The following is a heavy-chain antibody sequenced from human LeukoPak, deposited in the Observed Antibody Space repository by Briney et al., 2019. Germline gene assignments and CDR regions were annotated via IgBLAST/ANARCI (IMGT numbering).Heavy chain of an antibody. Sequence: GGSLRLSCAASGFTFSDYAMSWVRQAPGKGLEWVSAITGSGGNTYYADSVKGRFTISRDNSKNTVFLQMNSLRAEDTAVYYCAKWGDYDVLTGYYVSDYWGQGTLVTVSS. CDR3: AKWGDYDVLTGYYVSDY. CDR1: GFTFSDYA. V-gene: IGHV3-23*01. J-gene: IGHJ4*02. CDR2: ITGSGGNT. D-gene: IGHD3-9*01.